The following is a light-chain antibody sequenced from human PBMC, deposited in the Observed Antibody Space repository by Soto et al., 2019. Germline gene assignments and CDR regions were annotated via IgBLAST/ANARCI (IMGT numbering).Light chain of an antibody. Sequence: EIVLTQSPGTLSLSPGERATLSCRASQSISSSYLAWYQQKPGRAPRLLIYGASSRATGIPDRFSGSGSGTDFTLPISRLGPDDFAVYYCQQYGSSWTFGQGTKVEIK. V-gene: IGKV3-20*01. CDR3: QQYGSSWT. CDR2: GAS. CDR1: QSISSSY. J-gene: IGKJ1*01.